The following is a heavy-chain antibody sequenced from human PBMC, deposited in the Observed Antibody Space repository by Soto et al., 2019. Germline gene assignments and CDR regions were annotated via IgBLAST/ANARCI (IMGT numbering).Heavy chain of an antibody. D-gene: IGHD1-26*01. CDR2: ISYDGSNK. CDR1: GFTFSSYA. V-gene: IGHV3-30-3*01. Sequence: GSLQLSCSASGFTFSSYAMHWVRQAPGKGLEWVAVISYDGSNKYYADSVKGRFTISRDNSKNTLYLQMNSLRAEDTAVYYCAREWELLLALDYWGQGTLVTVYS. CDR3: AREWELLLALDY. J-gene: IGHJ4*02.